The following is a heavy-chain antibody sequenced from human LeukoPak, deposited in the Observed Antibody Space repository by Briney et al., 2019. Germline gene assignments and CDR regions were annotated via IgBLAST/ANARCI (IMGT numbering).Heavy chain of an antibody. CDR3: ARDGYGSAGYFDY. D-gene: IGHD3-10*01. CDR1: GLTFSDYY. J-gene: IGHJ4*02. Sequence: GSLRLYCAASGLTFSDYYMSWIRQAPGKGLGWVSYINSSSSYTNYADSVKGRFTISRDNAKNSLYLQMNSLRAEDTAVYYCARDGYGSAGYFDYWGQGTLVTVSS. V-gene: IGHV3-11*06. CDR2: INSSSSYT.